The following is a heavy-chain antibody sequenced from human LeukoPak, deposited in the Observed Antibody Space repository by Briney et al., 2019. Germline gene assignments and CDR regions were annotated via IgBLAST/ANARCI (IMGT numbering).Heavy chain of an antibody. V-gene: IGHV4-34*01. CDR1: GGSFSGYY. CDR3: ARGTELGNWFDP. Sequence: PSETLSLTCAVYGGSFSGYYWSWIRQPPGKGLEWIGEINHSGSTNYNPSLKSRVTTSVDTSKNQFSLKLSSVTAADTAVYYCARGTELGNWFDPWGQGTLVTVSS. J-gene: IGHJ5*02. CDR2: INHSGST. D-gene: IGHD7-27*01.